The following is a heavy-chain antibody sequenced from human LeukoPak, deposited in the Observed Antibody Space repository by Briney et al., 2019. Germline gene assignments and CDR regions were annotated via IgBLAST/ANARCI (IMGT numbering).Heavy chain of an antibody. CDR2: ISGSGAST. D-gene: IGHD1-26*01. Sequence: GGSLRLSCLTSGSTFSTNAMSWVRQAPGKGLEWISGISGSGASTYYADSVTGRFTISRDNSRNTLYLQMNSLRGDDTAVYYCAKDVGKWESLHFFDYWGQGTLVTVSS. CDR1: GSTFSTNA. J-gene: IGHJ4*02. CDR3: AKDVGKWESLHFFDY. V-gene: IGHV3-23*01.